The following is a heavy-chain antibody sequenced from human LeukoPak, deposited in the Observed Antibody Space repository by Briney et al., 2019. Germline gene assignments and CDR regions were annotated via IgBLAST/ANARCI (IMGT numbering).Heavy chain of an antibody. D-gene: IGHD3-3*01. V-gene: IGHV4-31*03. CDR3: AASNPPFWSGYYPLYYGMDV. CDR2: IYYSGST. Sequence: KPSETLSLTCTVSGGSISSGGYYWSWIRQHPGKGLEWIGYIYYSGSTYYNPSLKSRVTISVDTSKNQFSLKLSSVTAADTAVYYCAASNPPFWSGYYPLYYGMDVWGQGTTVTVSS. J-gene: IGHJ6*02. CDR1: GGSISSGGYY.